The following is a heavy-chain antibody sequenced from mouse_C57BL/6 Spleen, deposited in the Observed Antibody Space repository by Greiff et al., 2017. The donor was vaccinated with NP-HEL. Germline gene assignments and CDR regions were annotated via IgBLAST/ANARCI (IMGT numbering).Heavy chain of an antibody. Sequence: EVQGVESGEGLVKPGGSLKLSCAASGFTFSSYAMSWVRQTPEKRLEWVAYISSGGDYIYYADTVKGRFTISRDNARNTLYLQMSSLKSEDTAMYYCTRAPYYYGSSFSPDYWGQGTTLTVSS. V-gene: IGHV5-9-1*02. J-gene: IGHJ2*01. D-gene: IGHD1-1*01. CDR1: GFTFSSYA. CDR3: TRAPYYYGSSFSPDY. CDR2: ISSGGDYI.